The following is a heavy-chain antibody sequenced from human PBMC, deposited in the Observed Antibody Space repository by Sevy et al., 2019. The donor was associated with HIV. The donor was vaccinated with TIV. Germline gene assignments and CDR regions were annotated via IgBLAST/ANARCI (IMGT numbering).Heavy chain of an antibody. Sequence: GGSLRLSCAASGFTLSSYWMSWVRQAPGKGLEWVANINQDGSAIDYVDSVKGRFTIARDNAKNSLYLQMNSLGADDMAIYYCARDLYSGGYHEDYWGQGTLVTVSS. J-gene: IGHJ4*02. CDR3: ARDLYSGGYHEDY. D-gene: IGHD1-26*01. CDR1: GFTLSSYW. CDR2: INQDGSAI. V-gene: IGHV3-7*01.